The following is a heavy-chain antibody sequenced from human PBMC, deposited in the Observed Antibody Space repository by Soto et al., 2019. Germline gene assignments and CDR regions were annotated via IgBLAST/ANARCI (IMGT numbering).Heavy chain of an antibody. CDR2: ISSNSRYI. D-gene: IGHD3-3*01. J-gene: IGHJ2*01. CDR1: GFSLSSQS. Sequence: EEQLVESGGGLVKPGGSLRLSCVASGFSLSSQSINWVRQAPGKGLEWVSSISSNSRYIYYVDSVKGRFTISRDNTKNAVSLQMNSLRAEDPAVYFCAREDFWYFDLWGRGALVTVSS. CDR3: AREDFWYFDL. V-gene: IGHV3-21*01.